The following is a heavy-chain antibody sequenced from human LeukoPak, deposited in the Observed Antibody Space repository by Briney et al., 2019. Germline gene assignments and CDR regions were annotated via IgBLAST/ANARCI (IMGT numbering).Heavy chain of an antibody. CDR1: GGTFSSYA. V-gene: IGHV1-69*04. CDR3: ARGENVATPKFDY. CDR2: IIPILDIA. J-gene: IGHJ4*02. D-gene: IGHD5-12*01. Sequence: SVKVSCKGSGGTFSSYAISWVRQAPGQGLEWMGRIIPILDIANYAQKFQGRVTITADKSTSTAYMELSSLKSEDTAVYYCARGENVATPKFDYWGQGTLVTVSS.